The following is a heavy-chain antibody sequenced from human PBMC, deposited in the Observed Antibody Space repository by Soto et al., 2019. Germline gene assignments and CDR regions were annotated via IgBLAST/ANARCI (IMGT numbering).Heavy chain of an antibody. J-gene: IGHJ4*02. CDR1: GGSIISGGYY. CDR3: ARDSSSWTGNPYFDY. D-gene: IGHD6-13*01. V-gene: IGHV4-31*03. CDR2: IYYSGST. Sequence: SETLSLTCTVSGGSIISGGYYWSWIRQHPGKGLEWIGYIYYSGSTYYNPSLKSRVTISVDTSKNQFSLKLSSVTAADTAVYYCARDSSSWTGNPYFDYWGQGALVTVSS.